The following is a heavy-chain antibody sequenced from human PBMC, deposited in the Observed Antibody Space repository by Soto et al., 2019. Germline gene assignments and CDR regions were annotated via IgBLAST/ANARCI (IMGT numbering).Heavy chain of an antibody. D-gene: IGHD3-3*01. CDR1: GFTFTNYA. J-gene: IGHJ4*02. V-gene: IGHV3-23*01. Sequence: EVQLLESGGGWVQPGGSLRLSCAASGFTFTNYAMSWVRQAPGKGLECVSTIGGSGASTYYADSVKGRFTISRGNSKNTLYLQLNSLRVEDTAVYYCAKDHTDVLRFLEWLLYADSWGQGTLVTVSS. CDR3: AKDHTDVLRFLEWLLYADS. CDR2: IGGSGAST.